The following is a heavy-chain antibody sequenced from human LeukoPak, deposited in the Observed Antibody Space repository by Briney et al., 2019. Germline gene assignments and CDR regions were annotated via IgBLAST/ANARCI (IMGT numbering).Heavy chain of an antibody. V-gene: IGHV6-1*01. J-gene: IGHJ3*02. CDR1: GDSVSSNSAA. CDR3: KTAYDILTGHAFDI. CDR2: TYYTSKWYN. Sequence: SQTLSLSWAISGDSVSSNSAAWNWIRQSPSRGLKWLGRTYYTSKWYNDYAVSVKSRITRNPDTSKNQFSLQLNSVTPEEIFFFKRKTAYDILTGHAFDIWGQGTMVTVSS. D-gene: IGHD3-9*01.